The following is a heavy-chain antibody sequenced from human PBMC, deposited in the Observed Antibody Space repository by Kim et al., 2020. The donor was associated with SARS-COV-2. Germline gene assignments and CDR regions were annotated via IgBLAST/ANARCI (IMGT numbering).Heavy chain of an antibody. J-gene: IGHJ1*01. Sequence: GGSLRLSCAASGFTFSSYAMHWVRQAPGKGLEWVAVISYDGSNKYYADSVKGRFTISRDNSKNTLYLQMNSLRAEDTAVYYCASPYDSSGYYSWVFQHWGQGTLVTVSS. V-gene: IGHV3-30*04. D-gene: IGHD3-22*01. CDR1: GFTFSSYA. CDR3: ASPYDSSGYYSWVFQH. CDR2: ISYDGSNK.